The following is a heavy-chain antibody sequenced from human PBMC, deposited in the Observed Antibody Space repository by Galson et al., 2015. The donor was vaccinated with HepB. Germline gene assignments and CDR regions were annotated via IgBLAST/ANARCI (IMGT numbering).Heavy chain of an antibody. D-gene: IGHD2-2*02. CDR2: MNPNSGNT. J-gene: IGHJ5*02. CDR1: GYTFTSYD. V-gene: IGHV1-8*01. Sequence: SCKASGYTFTSYDINWVRQATGQGLEWMGWMNPNSGNTGYAQKFQGRVTMTRNTSISTAYMELSSLRSEDTAVYYCARARGCSSTSCYTGPRFDPWGQGTLVTVSS. CDR3: ARARGCSSTSCYTGPRFDP.